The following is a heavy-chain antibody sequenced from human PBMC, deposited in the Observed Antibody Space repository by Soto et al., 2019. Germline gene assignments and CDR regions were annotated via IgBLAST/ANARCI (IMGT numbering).Heavy chain of an antibody. CDR1: GFTFSSYS. CDR3: ARKDKWNDGGNWYDY. D-gene: IGHD1-20*01. J-gene: IGHJ4*02. Sequence: GGSLRLSCAASGFTFSSYSLSWVRQAPGKGLEWVSSITSGGYYIHYADSVKGRFSLSRDNAENSLYLQMNSLRAEDTAVYFCARKDKWNDGGNWYDYWGLGTLVTVSS. V-gene: IGHV3-21*01. CDR2: ITSGGYYI.